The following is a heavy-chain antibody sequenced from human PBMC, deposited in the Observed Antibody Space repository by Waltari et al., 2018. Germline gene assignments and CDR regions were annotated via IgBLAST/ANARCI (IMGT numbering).Heavy chain of an antibody. CDR3: ARLGYCSSANCFYGMDV. J-gene: IGHJ6*02. CDR1: GFTFSSYW. V-gene: IGHV3-7*01. D-gene: IGHD2-2*01. Sequence: EVQVVESGGGLVQPGGSLRLSCAASGFTFSSYWMSWVRQAPGKGLECMANIKQDGSQQYYVDSGKGRFTIARDNAKNSLFLQMNSLRADDTAVYYCARLGYCSSANCFYGMDVWGQGTTVTVSS. CDR2: IKQDGSQQ.